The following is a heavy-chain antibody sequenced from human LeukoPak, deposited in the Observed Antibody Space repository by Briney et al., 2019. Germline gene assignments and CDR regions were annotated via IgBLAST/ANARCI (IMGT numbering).Heavy chain of an antibody. CDR2: IYYSGST. Sequence: SESLSLTCTVSGGSISSSSYYWGWIRQPPGKGLEWIGSIYYSGSTCYNPSLKSRVTISVDTSKNQFSLKLSSVTAADTAVYYCATFGGPWGQGTLVTVSS. J-gene: IGHJ5*02. CDR1: GGSISSSSYY. CDR3: ATFGGP. V-gene: IGHV4-39*07. D-gene: IGHD3-16*01.